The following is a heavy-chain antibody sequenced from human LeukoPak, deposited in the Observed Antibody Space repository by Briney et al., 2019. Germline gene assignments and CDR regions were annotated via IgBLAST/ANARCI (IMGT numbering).Heavy chain of an antibody. Sequence: GGSLRLSCAASGFTFSDYYMSCIRQAPGKGLEWVSYISESSTYTRYAGSVKGRFTISRDNAKNSLYLQMNSLRAEDTAIYYCARCRGDCQAFDFWGQGTLVTVSS. CDR2: ISESSTYT. V-gene: IGHV3-11*03. D-gene: IGHD2-21*02. CDR3: ARCRGDCQAFDF. CDR1: GFTFSDYY. J-gene: IGHJ4*02.